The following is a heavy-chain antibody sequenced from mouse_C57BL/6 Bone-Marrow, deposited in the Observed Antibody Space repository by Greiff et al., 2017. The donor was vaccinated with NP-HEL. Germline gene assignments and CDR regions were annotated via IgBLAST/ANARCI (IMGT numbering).Heavy chain of an antibody. CDR3: ARSDSRWVDY. D-gene: IGHD1-1*02. CDR2: IHPNSGST. Sequence: VKLQQPGAELVKPGASVKLSCKASGYTFTSYWMHWVKQRPGQGLEWIGMIHPNSGSTNYNEKFKSKATLTVDKSSSTAYMQLSSLTSEDSAVYYCARSDSRWVDYWGQGTSVTVSS. V-gene: IGHV1-64*01. J-gene: IGHJ4*01. CDR1: GYTFTSYW.